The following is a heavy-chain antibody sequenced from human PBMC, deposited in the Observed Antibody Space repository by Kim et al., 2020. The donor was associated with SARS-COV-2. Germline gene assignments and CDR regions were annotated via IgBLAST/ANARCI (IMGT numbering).Heavy chain of an antibody. V-gene: IGHV3-23*01. CDR3: AKPIVVVIRGGMDV. J-gene: IGHJ6*02. D-gene: IGHD3-22*01. Sequence: ADSVKGRFTISRDNSKNTLYLQMNSLRAEDTAVYYCAKPIVVVIRGGMDVWGQGTTVTVSS.